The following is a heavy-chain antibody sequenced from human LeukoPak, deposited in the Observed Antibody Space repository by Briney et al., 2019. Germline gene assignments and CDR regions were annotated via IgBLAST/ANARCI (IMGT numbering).Heavy chain of an antibody. J-gene: IGHJ6*03. CDR1: GYSISSGYY. Sequence: SETLSLTCTVSGYSISSGYYWGWIRQPPGEGLEWIGSIYHSGSTYYNPSLKSRVTISVDTSKNQFSLKLSSVTAADTAVYYCASRGYSGYADMDVWGKGTTVTVSS. V-gene: IGHV4-38-2*02. D-gene: IGHD5-12*01. CDR2: IYHSGST. CDR3: ASRGYSGYADMDV.